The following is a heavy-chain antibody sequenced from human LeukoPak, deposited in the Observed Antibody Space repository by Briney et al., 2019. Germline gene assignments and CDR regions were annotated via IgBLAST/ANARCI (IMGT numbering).Heavy chain of an antibody. V-gene: IGHV4-59*08. CDR3: ARLTGEQLATVNYRYHYIAV. Sequence: SETLSLTCTVSGGSITGYYWSWIRQPPGKGLEWIGYIYYSGTTNYDPSLKSRVTMSVDTSKNQFSLKASSVTAADTAVYYCARLTGEQLATVNYRYHYIAVWGKGTAVTVSS. CDR1: GGSITGYY. J-gene: IGHJ6*03. D-gene: IGHD6-6*01. CDR2: IYYSGTT.